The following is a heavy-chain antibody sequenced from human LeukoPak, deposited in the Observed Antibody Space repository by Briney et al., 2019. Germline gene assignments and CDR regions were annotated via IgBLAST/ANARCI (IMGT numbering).Heavy chain of an antibody. CDR2: MNPISGYT. V-gene: IGHV1-8*01. CDR1: GYTFTSYD. Sequence: ASVKVSCKASGYTFTSYDINWVRQATGQGLEWMGRMNPISGYTGFAQKFQGRVTMTGNTAISTAYMELSSLRSEDAAVYYCARGNRLYTSSWSALAFDIWGQGTMVTVSS. CDR3: ARGNRLYTSSWSALAFDI. J-gene: IGHJ3*02. D-gene: IGHD6-13*01.